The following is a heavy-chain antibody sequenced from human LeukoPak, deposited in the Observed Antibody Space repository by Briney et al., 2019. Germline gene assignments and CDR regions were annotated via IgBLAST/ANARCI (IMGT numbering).Heavy chain of an antibody. J-gene: IGHJ4*02. V-gene: IGHV4-39*07. Sequence: SETLSLTCTVSGGSISSSSYYWGWIRQPPGKGLEWIGSIYYSGSTYYNPSLKSRVTISVDTSKNQFSLKLSSVTAADTAVYYCARDYRSPSYYFDYWGQGTLVTVSS. CDR3: ARDYRSPSYYFDY. CDR1: GGSISSSSYY. D-gene: IGHD6-19*01. CDR2: IYYSGST.